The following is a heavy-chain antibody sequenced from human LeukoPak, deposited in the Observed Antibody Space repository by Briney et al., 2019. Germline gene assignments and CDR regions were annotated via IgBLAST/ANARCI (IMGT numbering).Heavy chain of an antibody. D-gene: IGHD3-3*01. CDR3: AKSPTNYDFWSGYYFSGY. CDR1: GFTFSSYA. V-gene: IGHV3-23*01. CDR2: ISGSGGST. Sequence: GRSLRLSCAASGFTFSSYAMSWVRQAPGKGLEWVSAISGSGGSTYYADSVKGRFTISRDNSKNTLYLQMNSLRAEDTAVYYCAKSPTNYDFWSGYYFSGYWGQGTLVTVSS. J-gene: IGHJ4*02.